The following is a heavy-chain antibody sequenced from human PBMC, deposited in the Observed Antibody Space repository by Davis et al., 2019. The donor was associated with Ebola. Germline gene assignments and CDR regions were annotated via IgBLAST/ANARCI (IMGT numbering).Heavy chain of an antibody. CDR1: GFTFSSYA. CDR2: ISGSGGST. D-gene: IGHD5-18*01. Sequence: GESLKISCAASGFTFSSYAMSWVRQAPGKGLEWVSAISGSGGSTYYADSVKGRFTISRDNSKNTLYLQMNSLRTEDTAVYYCAKTLDTAMVSPFDYWGQGTLVTVSS. V-gene: IGHV3-23*01. J-gene: IGHJ4*02. CDR3: AKTLDTAMVSPFDY.